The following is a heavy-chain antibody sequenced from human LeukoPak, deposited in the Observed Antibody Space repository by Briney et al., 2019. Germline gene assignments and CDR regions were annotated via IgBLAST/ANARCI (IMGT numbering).Heavy chain of an antibody. CDR2: ISVSGDNT. CDR3: ARDARYCSSTSCYDPYFDFDY. CDR1: GFTFSTYI. D-gene: IGHD2-2*01. J-gene: IGHJ4*02. Sequence: GGSLRLSCVASGFTFSTYIVSWVRQAPRRGLEWVSAISVSGDNTYYAGCVKSRFTISRDNSKNTLYLQMNSLRAEDTAVYNCARDARYCSSTSCYDPYFDFDYWGQGTLVTVSS. V-gene: IGHV3-23*01.